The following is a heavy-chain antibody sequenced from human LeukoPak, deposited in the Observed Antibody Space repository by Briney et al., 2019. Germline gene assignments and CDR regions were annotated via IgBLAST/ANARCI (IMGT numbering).Heavy chain of an antibody. V-gene: IGHV3-23*01. CDR1: GFIFSTYA. CDR3: AKATVEAAPRGWFES. Sequence: GGSLRLSCAASGFIFSTYAMHWVRQAPGKGLEWVSVISGSGGTTHYADSVKGRFTISRDNSKNTLYLQMNGLTADDTAVYYCAKATVEAAPRGWFESWGQRTLVTVSS. D-gene: IGHD2-15*01. J-gene: IGHJ5*01. CDR2: ISGSGGTT.